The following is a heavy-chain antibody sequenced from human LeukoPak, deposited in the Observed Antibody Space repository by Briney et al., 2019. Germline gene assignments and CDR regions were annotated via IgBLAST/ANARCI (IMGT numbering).Heavy chain of an antibody. CDR2: IIPIFGTA. J-gene: IGHJ4*02. V-gene: IGHV1-69*13. D-gene: IGHD2-2*01. CDR1: GCTFSSYA. Sequence: SVKVSCKASGCTFSSYAISWVRQAPGQGLEWMGGIIPIFGTANYAQKFQGRVTITADESTSTAYMELSSLRSEDTAVYYCARSRYCSSTSCYRRNYYVHYWGQGTLVTVSS. CDR3: ARSRYCSSTSCYRRNYYVHY.